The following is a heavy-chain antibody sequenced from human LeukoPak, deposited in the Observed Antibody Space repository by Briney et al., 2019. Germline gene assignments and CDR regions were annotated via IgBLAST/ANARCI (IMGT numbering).Heavy chain of an antibody. CDR1: GFTFSSYA. Sequence: PGGSLRLSCAASGFTFSSYAMSWVRQAPGKGLEWVSAINGSGGSTYYADSVKGRFTISRDNSKNTLYLQMNSLRAEDTAVYYCAKDQDLGYCTSTSCYWNYWGQGTLVTVSS. J-gene: IGHJ4*02. V-gene: IGHV3-23*01. CDR3: AKDQDLGYCTSTSCYWNY. D-gene: IGHD2-2*01. CDR2: INGSGGST.